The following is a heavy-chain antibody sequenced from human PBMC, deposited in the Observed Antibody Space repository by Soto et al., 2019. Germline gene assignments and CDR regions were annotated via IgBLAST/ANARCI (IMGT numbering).Heavy chain of an antibody. D-gene: IGHD3-22*01. J-gene: IGHJ4*02. CDR3: ATYYYDSSGNPPRRSQDY. Sequence: QVQLVQSGAEVKKPGSSVKVSCKASGGTFSSYTISWVRQAPGQGLEWMGRIIPILGIANYAQKFQGRVTITADKPTTTAYMELSSLRSEDTAVYYCATYYYDSSGNPPRRSQDYWGQGTLVTVSS. V-gene: IGHV1-69*02. CDR1: GGTFSSYT. CDR2: IIPILGIA.